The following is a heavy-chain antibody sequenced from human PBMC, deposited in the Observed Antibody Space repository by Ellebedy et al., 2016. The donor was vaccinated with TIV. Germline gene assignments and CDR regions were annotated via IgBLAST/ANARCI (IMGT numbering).Heavy chain of an antibody. CDR3: ARADWTYDILTGYSPNRFDY. J-gene: IGHJ4*02. Sequence: SETLSLTCTVSSGSISSYYWSWIRQPPGKGLEWIGYIYDTGSTTYNPSLKSRVTISVDTSENQFSLNLTSVTAADTAVYFCARADWTYDILTGYSPNRFDYWGQGTLVSVSS. D-gene: IGHD3-9*01. V-gene: IGHV4-59*01. CDR1: SGSISSYY. CDR2: IYDTGST.